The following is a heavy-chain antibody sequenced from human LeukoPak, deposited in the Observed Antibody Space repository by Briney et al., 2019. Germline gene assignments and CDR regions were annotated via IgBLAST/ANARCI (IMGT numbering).Heavy chain of an antibody. Sequence: GRSLRLSCAASGFTFSSYAMHWVRQAPGKGLEWVAVISYDGSNKYYADSVKGRFTISRDNSKSTLYLQMNSLRAEDTAVYYCARTYVIIYAFDIWGQGTMVTVSS. CDR3: ARTYVIIYAFDI. CDR1: GFTFSSYA. D-gene: IGHD3-10*01. V-gene: IGHV3-30-3*01. CDR2: ISYDGSNK. J-gene: IGHJ3*02.